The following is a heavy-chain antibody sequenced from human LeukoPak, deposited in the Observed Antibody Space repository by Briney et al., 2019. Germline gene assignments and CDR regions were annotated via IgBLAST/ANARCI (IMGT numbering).Heavy chain of an antibody. CDR2: IIPIFGTA. V-gene: IGHV1-69*05. J-gene: IGHJ4*02. D-gene: IGHD6-19*01. CDR1: GGTFSSYA. Sequence: SVQVSCKASGGTFSSYAISWVRQAPGQGLKWMGGIIPIFGTANYAQKFQGRVTITTDESTSTAYMELSSLRSEDTAVYYCARGLVLQWLPEYYFDYWGQGTLVTVSS. CDR3: ARGLVLQWLPEYYFDY.